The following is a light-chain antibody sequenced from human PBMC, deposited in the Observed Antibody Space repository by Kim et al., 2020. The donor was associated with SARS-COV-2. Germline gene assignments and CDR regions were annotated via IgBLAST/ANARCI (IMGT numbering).Light chain of an antibody. CDR3: QQYYSTPYS. CDR1: QSVLYSSNNKNY. J-gene: IGKJ2*03. CDR2: GAS. Sequence: TATINCKSSQSVLYSSNNKNYLAWYQQKPGQPPKLLIYGASTRESGVPDRFSGSGSGTDFTLTISSLQAEDVAVYYCQQYYSTPYSFGQGTKLEI. V-gene: IGKV4-1*01.